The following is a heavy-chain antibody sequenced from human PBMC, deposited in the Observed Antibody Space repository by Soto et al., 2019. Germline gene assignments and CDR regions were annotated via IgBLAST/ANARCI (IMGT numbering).Heavy chain of an antibody. CDR3: ARRYSSSSDY. CDR1: GGSISSYY. V-gene: IGHV4-59*08. CDR2: IFYSGST. D-gene: IGHD6-13*01. J-gene: IGHJ4*02. Sequence: PEENLSLTCTVSGGSISSYYWGWIRQPPGKGLEWIGYIFYSGSTNYNPSLKSRVTISVDTSKNQFSLKLSSVTAADTAVYYCARRYSSSSDYWGQGTLVTVSS.